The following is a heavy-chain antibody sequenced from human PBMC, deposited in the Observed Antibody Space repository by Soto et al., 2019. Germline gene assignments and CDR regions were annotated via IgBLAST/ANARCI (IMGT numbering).Heavy chain of an antibody. CDR2: IYSGGST. CDR3: AGPVSLGGGGGNYSYQVWEV. V-gene: IGHV3-53*01. CDR1: GFTVSSNY. Sequence: GRSLRLSCAASGFTVSSNYVSWVRQAPGKGLEWVSVIYSGGSTYYADSVKGRFTISRDNSKNTLYLQMNSLRAEDTAVYYCAGPVSLGGGGGNYSYQVWEVGVKGHTVPVS. J-gene: IGHJ6*01. D-gene: IGHD2-21*01.